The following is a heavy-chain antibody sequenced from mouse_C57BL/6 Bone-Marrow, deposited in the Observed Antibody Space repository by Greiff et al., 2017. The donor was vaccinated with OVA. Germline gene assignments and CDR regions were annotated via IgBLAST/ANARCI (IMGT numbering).Heavy chain of an antibody. D-gene: IGHD2-2*01. CDR3: ARGGSTMVTN. V-gene: IGHV1-82*01. J-gene: IGHJ3*01. CDR1: GYAFSSSW. Sequence: QVQLKESGPELVKPGASVKISCKASGYAFSSSWMNWVKQRPGKGLEWIGRIYPGDGDTNYNGKFKGKATLTADKSSSTAYMQLSSLTSEDSAVCFCARGGSTMVTNWGQGTLVTVSA. CDR2: IYPGDGDT.